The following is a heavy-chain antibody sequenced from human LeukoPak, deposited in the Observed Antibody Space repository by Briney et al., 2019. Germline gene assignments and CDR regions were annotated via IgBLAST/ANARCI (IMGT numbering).Heavy chain of an antibody. CDR2: ISYDGSNK. D-gene: IGHD3-22*01. Sequence: PGGSLRLSCAASGFTFSSYAMHWVRQAPGKGLEWVAVISYDGSNKYYADSVKGRFTISRDNSKNTLYLQMNSLRAEDTAVYYCARDRYYYDKRGHAFDIWGQGTMVTVSS. CDR3: ARDRYYYDKRGHAFDI. V-gene: IGHV3-30-3*01. J-gene: IGHJ3*02. CDR1: GFTFSSYA.